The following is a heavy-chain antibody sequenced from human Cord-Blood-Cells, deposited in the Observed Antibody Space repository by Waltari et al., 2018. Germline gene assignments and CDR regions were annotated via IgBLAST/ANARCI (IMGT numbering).Heavy chain of an antibody. CDR2: IWYDGSNK. CDR1: GFTFSSYG. J-gene: IGHJ4*02. D-gene: IGHD3-3*01. Sequence: RLSCAASGFTFSSYGMHWVRQAPGKGLEWVAVIWYDGSNKYYADSVKGRFTISRDNSKNTLYLQMNSLRAEDTAVYYCARVDYDFWSGYYTGIDYWGQGTLVTVSS. V-gene: IGHV3-33*01. CDR3: ARVDYDFWSGYYTGIDY.